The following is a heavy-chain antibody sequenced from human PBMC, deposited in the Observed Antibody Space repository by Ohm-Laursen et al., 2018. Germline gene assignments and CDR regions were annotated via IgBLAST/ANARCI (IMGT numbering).Heavy chain of an antibody. J-gene: IGHJ4*02. D-gene: IGHD5-18*01. V-gene: IGHV3-11*01. CDR1: GFTFGDYY. CDR2: ISSSGSTI. Sequence: SLRLSCSASGFTFGDYYMSWIRQAPGKGLEWVSYISSSGSTIYDADSVKGRFTISRDNAKNSLYLQMNSLRAEDTAVYYCARTNVDTAMAEDYWGQGTLVTVSS. CDR3: ARTNVDTAMAEDY.